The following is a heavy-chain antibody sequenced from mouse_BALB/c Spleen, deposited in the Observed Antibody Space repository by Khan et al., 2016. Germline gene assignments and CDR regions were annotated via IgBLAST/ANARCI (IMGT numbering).Heavy chain of an antibody. CDR3: ARGWYSMDY. V-gene: IGHV1-9*01. J-gene: IGHJ4*01. CDR2: ILPGSRST. Sequence: QVQLQQPGAELMKPGASVKISCKATGYKISNYWIEWIKQRPGHGLEWIGEILPGSRSTNYNEKFKGKATFTADTSSNTVYMQLSSLTSEDSADYYCARGWYSMDYWGQGTSITVSS. CDR1: GYKISNYW. D-gene: IGHD1-1*02.